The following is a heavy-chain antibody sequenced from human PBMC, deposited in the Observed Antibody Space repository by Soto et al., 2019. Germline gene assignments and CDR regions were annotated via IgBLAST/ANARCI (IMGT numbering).Heavy chain of an antibody. CDR3: AKAGHSSSWSSTYFDD. V-gene: IGHV3-33*06. D-gene: IGHD6-13*01. CDR2: IWYDESNK. J-gene: IGHJ4*02. CDR1: EFNFSSYH. Sequence: PGGSLRLSCAVSEFNFSSYHMHWVRQAPGKGLEWVAVIWYDESNKYYADSVKGRFTIARDNSKNTLYLQMNNLRAEDTAVYYCAKAGHSSSWSSTYFDDWGQGNLVTVSS.